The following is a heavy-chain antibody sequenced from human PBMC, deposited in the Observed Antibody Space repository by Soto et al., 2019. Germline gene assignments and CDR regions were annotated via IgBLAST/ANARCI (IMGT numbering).Heavy chain of an antibody. CDR3: ATESYCSGGSCYNQYYFDY. D-gene: IGHD2-15*01. J-gene: IGHJ4*02. CDR2: ISGSGGST. Sequence: GGSLRLSCAASGFTFSSYAMSWVRQAPGKGLEWVSAISGSGGSTYYADSVKGRFTISRYNSKNTLYLQMNSLRAEDTAVYYCATESYCSGGSCYNQYYFDYWGQGTLVTVSS. CDR1: GFTFSSYA. V-gene: IGHV3-23*01.